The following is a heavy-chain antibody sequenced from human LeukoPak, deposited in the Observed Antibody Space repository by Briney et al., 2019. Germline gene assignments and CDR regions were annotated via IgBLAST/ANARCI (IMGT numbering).Heavy chain of an antibody. V-gene: IGHV3-21*01. CDR3: ARAEQLVFDY. Sequence: GGSLRLSCAASGFTFSSYSMNWVRQAPGKGLEWVSSISSSSSYIYYADSVKGRFTISRDNAKNSLYLQMSSLRAEDTAVYYCARAEQLVFDYWGQGTLVTVSS. CDR1: GFTFSSYS. J-gene: IGHJ4*02. CDR2: ISSSSSYI. D-gene: IGHD6-6*01.